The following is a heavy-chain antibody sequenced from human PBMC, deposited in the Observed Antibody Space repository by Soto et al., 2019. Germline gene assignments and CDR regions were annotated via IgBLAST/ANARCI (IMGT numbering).Heavy chain of an antibody. V-gene: IGHV1-69*12. J-gene: IGHJ3*02. CDR3: ARDEVRLTDDAFDI. CDR2: IIPIFGTA. D-gene: IGHD2-21*02. CDR1: GGTFSSYA. Sequence: QVQLVQSGAEVKKPGSSVKVSCKASGGTFSSYAISWVRQAPGQGLEWMGGIIPIFGTANYAQKFQGRVTISADGSTSTAYMELSRLRSEDRAVYYCARDEVRLTDDAFDIWGQGTMVTVSA.